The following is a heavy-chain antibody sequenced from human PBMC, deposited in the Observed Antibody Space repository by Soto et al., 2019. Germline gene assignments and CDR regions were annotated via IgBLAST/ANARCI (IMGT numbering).Heavy chain of an antibody. CDR3: ARDDSSGYKFFDY. CDR1: GGSISGYY. V-gene: IGHV4-59*01. CDR2: IYYSGST. J-gene: IGHJ4*02. D-gene: IGHD3-22*01. Sequence: SETLSLTCTVSGGSISGYYWSWIRQPPGKGLEWIGYIYYSGSTSYNPSLRSRLTISVDTSKNQFSLRLTSVTAADTAVYYCARDDSSGYKFFDYWGQGTLVTVSS.